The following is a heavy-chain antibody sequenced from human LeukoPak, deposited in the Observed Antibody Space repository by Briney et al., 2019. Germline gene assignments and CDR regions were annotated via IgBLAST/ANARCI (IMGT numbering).Heavy chain of an antibody. CDR2: IIPIFGTA. Sequence: SVKVSCKASGGTFISYAISWVRQAPGQGLEWMGGIIPIFGTANYAQKFQGRVTMAEDASTDTAYMELSSLRSEDTAVYYCATPFVDTAMVREVYYGMDVWGQGTTVTVSS. V-gene: IGHV1-69*13. J-gene: IGHJ6*02. D-gene: IGHD5-18*01. CDR3: ATPFVDTAMVREVYYGMDV. CDR1: GGTFISYA.